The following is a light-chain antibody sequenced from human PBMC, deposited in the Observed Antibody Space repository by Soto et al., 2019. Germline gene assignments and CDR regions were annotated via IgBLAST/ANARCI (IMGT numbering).Light chain of an antibody. Sequence: EIVFTQSPATLSLSPGERATLSCRASQSVNSDYLAWYQQKPGQAPRLLIYGASTRATGIPARFSGSGSGTEFALTISSLESEDFAVYYCQQYNNWPPITFGQGTRLEIK. CDR2: GAS. J-gene: IGKJ5*01. V-gene: IGKV3-15*01. CDR1: QSVNSD. CDR3: QQYNNWPPIT.